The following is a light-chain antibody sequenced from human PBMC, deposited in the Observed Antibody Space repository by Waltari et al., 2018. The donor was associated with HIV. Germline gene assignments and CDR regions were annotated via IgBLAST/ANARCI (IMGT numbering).Light chain of an antibody. Sequence: QSVLTQPPSTSGTPGQRVTISCSGSSSNIGSNTVSWFQQPPGKAPKVLIYGKHQRPSGVPDRFSGSKSGTSASLAIGGLQSEDEADYYCASWDDSLNGPVFGGGTTLTVL. V-gene: IGLV1-44*01. J-gene: IGLJ2*01. CDR2: GKH. CDR1: SSNIGSNT. CDR3: ASWDDSLNGPV.